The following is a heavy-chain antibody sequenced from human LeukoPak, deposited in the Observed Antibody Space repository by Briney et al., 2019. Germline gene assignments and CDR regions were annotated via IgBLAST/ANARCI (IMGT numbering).Heavy chain of an antibody. Sequence: SETLSLTCAVYGGPFSGYYWSWIRQPPGKGLEWIGEINHSGSTNYNPSLKSRVTISVDTSKNQFSLKLSSVTTADTAVYYCARSSRVTAYGSGSYPDYWGQGTLVTVSS. CDR2: INHSGST. CDR1: GGPFSGYY. CDR3: ARSSRVTAYGSGSYPDY. V-gene: IGHV4-34*01. J-gene: IGHJ4*02. D-gene: IGHD3-10*01.